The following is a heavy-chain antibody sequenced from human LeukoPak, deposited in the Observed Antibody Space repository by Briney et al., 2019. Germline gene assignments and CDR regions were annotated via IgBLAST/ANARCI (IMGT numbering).Heavy chain of an antibody. V-gene: IGHV3-74*01. CDR3: VRDLGGRSGH. J-gene: IGHJ4*02. CDR1: GFTFSSNW. D-gene: IGHD1-26*01. Sequence: GGSLRLSSAASGFTFSSNWMHWVRQAPGKGLVWVSRINEDGSTTNYADSVKGRSTIFRDDAKNTLYLQMNSLRAEDTAVYYCVRDLGGRSGHWGQGTLVAVSS. CDR2: INEDGSTT.